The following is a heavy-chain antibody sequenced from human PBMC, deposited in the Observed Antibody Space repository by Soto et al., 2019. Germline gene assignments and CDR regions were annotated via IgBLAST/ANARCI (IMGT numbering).Heavy chain of an antibody. CDR1: GGTFSSYA. V-gene: IGHV1-69*01. CDR2: VIPIFGTA. CDR3: CRDGSSTSWLFDP. D-gene: IGHD2-2*01. Sequence: QVQLVQSGAEVKKPGSSVKVSCKASGGTFSSYAISWVRQAPGQGLEWMGGVIPIFGTANYAQKFQGRVTIVADESTSTAYMELWSLISDDTAVYYCCRDGSSTSWLFDPLGQGTLVTVSS. J-gene: IGHJ5*02.